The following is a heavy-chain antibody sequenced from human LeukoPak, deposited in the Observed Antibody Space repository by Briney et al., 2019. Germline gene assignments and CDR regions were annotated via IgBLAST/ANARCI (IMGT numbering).Heavy chain of an antibody. CDR1: GGSISRYY. CDR3: ARAAGPLHDWDY. CDR2: IHYTGST. Sequence: PSETLSLTCTVSGGSISRYYWSWVRQPPGKGLEWIGYIHYTGSTNYNASLKSRVSISVDTSKNQFSLKLSSVTSADTAVYYCARAAGPLHDWDYWGQGTLVTVSS. J-gene: IGHJ4*02. D-gene: IGHD3-9*01. V-gene: IGHV4-59*01.